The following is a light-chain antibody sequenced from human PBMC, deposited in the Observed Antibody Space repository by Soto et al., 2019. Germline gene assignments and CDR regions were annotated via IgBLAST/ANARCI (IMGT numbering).Light chain of an antibody. J-gene: IGKJ2*01. CDR1: QIISRW. CDR3: QQYDSYPYT. V-gene: IGKV1-5*03. Sequence: DIQMTQSPSTLSAFVGDRVTITCRASQIISRWLAWYQHKPGKAPKLLIYLASNLGSGVPSRFSGSGSGAVFTLSISSLQPDDFANYYCQQYDSYPYTFGQGTKLEIK. CDR2: LAS.